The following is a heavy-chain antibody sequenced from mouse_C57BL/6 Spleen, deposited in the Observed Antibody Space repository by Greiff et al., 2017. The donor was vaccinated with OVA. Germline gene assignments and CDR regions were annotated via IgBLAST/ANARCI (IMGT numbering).Heavy chain of an antibody. D-gene: IGHD1-1*01. V-gene: IGHV5-16*01. CDR2: INYDGSST. J-gene: IGHJ1*03. CDR1: GFTFSDYY. CDR3: ARDLGYYGSSPYWYFDV. Sequence: EVQLVESEGGLVQPGRSMKLSCTASGFTFSDYYMAWVRQVPEKGLEWVANINYDGSSTYYLDSLKSRFIISRDNAKNILYLQMSSLKSEDTATYYCARDLGYYGSSPYWYFDVWGTGTTVTVSS.